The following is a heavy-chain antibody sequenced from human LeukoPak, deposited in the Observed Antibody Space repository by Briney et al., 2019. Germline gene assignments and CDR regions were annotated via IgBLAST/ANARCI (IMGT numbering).Heavy chain of an antibody. CDR2: ISWNSGSI. CDR1: GFTFDDYA. Sequence: GGSLRLSCAASGFTFDDYAMHWVRQAPGKGLEWVSGISWNSGSIGYADSVKGRFTISRDNAKNSLYLQMNSQRAEDMALYYCAKGGSGYYFDYWGQGTLVTVSS. CDR3: AKGGSGYYFDY. V-gene: IGHV3-9*03. J-gene: IGHJ4*02. D-gene: IGHD3-22*01.